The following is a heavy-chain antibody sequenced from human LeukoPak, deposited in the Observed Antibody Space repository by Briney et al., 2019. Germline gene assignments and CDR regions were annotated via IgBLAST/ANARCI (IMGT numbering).Heavy chain of an antibody. D-gene: IGHD3-10*01. V-gene: IGHV5-51*01. CDR3: ARGASYYFDR. CDR2: IYPGDSDT. CDR1: GYRFTTYW. J-gene: IGHJ4*02. Sequence: VESLNISCKGSGYRFTTYWIGWVRQMPGKRLEWMGVIYPGDSDTRYSPSFQRQVTISVDKSIRTAYLQSGSLKASDTSMYFCARGASYYFDRWGQGTLVTVSS.